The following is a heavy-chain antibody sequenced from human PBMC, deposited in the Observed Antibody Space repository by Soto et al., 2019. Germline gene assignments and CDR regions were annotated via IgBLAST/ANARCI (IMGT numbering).Heavy chain of an antibody. Sequence: QVQLQESGPGLVTPSQTLSLTCTVSGGSISSGGYYWSWIRQHPGKGLEWIGHIYYSGSTDYNPSLTSRVTISVDTSKNKLSLKLSSVPAADTAVYYCARGSIVVVPAAPSTYYFYYWCQGTLVTVSS. CDR2: IYYSGST. CDR1: GGSISSGGYY. V-gene: IGHV4-31*03. CDR3: ARGSIVVVPAAPSTYYFYY. J-gene: IGHJ4*02. D-gene: IGHD2-2*01.